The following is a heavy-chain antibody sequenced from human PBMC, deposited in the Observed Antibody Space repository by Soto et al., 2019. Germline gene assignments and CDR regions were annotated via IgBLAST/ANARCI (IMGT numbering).Heavy chain of an antibody. D-gene: IGHD3-10*01. CDR3: ATVGPLLWFGLKGANYFDY. CDR2: FDPEDGET. V-gene: IGHV1-24*01. CDR1: GYTLTELS. Sequence: ASVKVSCKVSGYTLTELSMHWVRQAPGKGLEWMGGFDPEDGETIYAQKFQGRVTMTEDTSTDTAYMELSSLRSEDTAVYYCATVGPLLWFGLKGANYFDYWGQGTLVTVSS. J-gene: IGHJ4*02.